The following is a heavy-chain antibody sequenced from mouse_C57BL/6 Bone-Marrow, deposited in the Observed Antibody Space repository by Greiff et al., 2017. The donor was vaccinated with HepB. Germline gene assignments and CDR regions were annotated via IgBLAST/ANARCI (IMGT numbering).Heavy chain of an antibody. CDR3: ARDRGSSQYYFDY. V-gene: IGHV1-54*01. CDR1: GYAFTNYL. D-gene: IGHD1-1*01. CDR2: INPGSGGT. J-gene: IGHJ2*01. Sequence: QVQLQQSGAELVRPGTSVKVSCKASGYAFTNYLIEWVKQRPGQGLEWIGVINPGSGGTNYNEKFKGKATLTADKSSSTAYMQLSSLTSEDSAVYFCARDRGSSQYYFDYWGQGTTLTVSS.